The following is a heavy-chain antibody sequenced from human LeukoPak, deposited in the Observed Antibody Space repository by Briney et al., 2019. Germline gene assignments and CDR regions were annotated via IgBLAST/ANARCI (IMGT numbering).Heavy chain of an antibody. V-gene: IGHV4-59*01. CDR3: ARDGSGSYYKWFDP. J-gene: IGHJ5*02. D-gene: IGHD3-10*01. CDR2: IYYIGST. Sequence: KPSETLSLTCTVSGGSMSSYYWSWIRQPPGKGLEWIGYIYYIGSTNYNPSLKSRVTIPVDTSKNQFSLKLSSVTAADTAVYYCARDGSGSYYKWFDPWGQGTLVTVSS. CDR1: GGSMSSYY.